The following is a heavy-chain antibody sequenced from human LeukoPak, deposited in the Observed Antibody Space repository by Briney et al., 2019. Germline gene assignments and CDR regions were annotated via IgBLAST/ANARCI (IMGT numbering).Heavy chain of an antibody. CDR3: ARERTTAHDAFDI. Sequence: SVKVSCKASGYTFTSYYMHWVRQAPGQGLEWMGGIIPIFGTANYAQKFQGRVTITADESTSTAYMELSSLRSEDTAVYYCARERTTAHDAFDIWGQGTMVTVSS. J-gene: IGHJ3*02. CDR1: GYTFTSYY. D-gene: IGHD1-7*01. CDR2: IIPIFGTA. V-gene: IGHV1-69*13.